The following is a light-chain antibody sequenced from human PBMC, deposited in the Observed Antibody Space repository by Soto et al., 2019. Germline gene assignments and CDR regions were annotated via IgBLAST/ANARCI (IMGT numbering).Light chain of an antibody. V-gene: IGKV1-39*02. Sequence: IPMNPSPSPLSSAVGGRNTTTCPTSQIISTYLNWYQHKPGKAPKLLIYKASTLKSGVPSRFSGSGSGTDFTLTISYLQAEDFGTYYCQEASRIPITFGQGTRLEIK. J-gene: IGKJ5*01. CDR1: QIISTY. CDR3: QEASRIPIT. CDR2: KAS.